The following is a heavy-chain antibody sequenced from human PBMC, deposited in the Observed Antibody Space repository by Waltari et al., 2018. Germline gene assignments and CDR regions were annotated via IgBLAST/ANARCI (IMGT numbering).Heavy chain of an antibody. Sequence: QLHLQESGPGLVKSSETLSLTCSVSGGSIRSNYYWGWIRQPPGRGLEWIGNMYYSGTTYYNPSLKSRVTISVDTSKTQLSLKLSSVTAADTAVYYCAGGVGDFDIWGQGTMVTVSS. J-gene: IGHJ3*02. V-gene: IGHV4-39*07. CDR3: AGGVGDFDI. CDR1: GGSIRSNYY. D-gene: IGHD1-26*01. CDR2: MYYSGTT.